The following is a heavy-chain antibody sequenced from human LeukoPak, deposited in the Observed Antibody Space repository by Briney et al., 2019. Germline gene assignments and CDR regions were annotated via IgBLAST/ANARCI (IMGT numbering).Heavy chain of an antibody. D-gene: IGHD3-22*01. V-gene: IGHV1-18*01. Sequence: ASVKVSCKASGYTLSSYGISWLRQAPGQGLEWMGWIIAYNGNTNYAQKLQGRVTMTTDTSTSTAYMELRSLRSDDTAVYYCARYDSSGYYYAHKGVDYWGQGTLVTVSS. J-gene: IGHJ4*02. CDR1: GYTLSSYG. CDR2: IIAYNGNT. CDR3: ARYDSSGYYYAHKGVDY.